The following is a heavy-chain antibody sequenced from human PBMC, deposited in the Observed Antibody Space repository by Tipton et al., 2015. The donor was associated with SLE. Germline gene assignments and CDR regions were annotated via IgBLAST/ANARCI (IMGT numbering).Heavy chain of an antibody. Sequence: SLRLSCATSGIRFTSYWMSWVRQAPGRGLEWVANMDQEGSEKYYGDSVKGRFTIFRDNSKSSLYLQMNSVRVEDTAVYYCARGGMDVWGQGTTVTVSS. CDR2: MDQEGSEK. CDR3: ARGGMDV. CDR1: GIRFTSYW. V-gene: IGHV3-7*01. J-gene: IGHJ6*02.